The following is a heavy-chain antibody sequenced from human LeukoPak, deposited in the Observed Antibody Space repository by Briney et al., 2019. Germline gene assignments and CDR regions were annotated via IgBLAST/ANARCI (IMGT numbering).Heavy chain of an antibody. Sequence: GGSLRLSCAASGFIFSNYPIHWVRQAPGKGLEWVAVISNDGNNKYYADSVKGRFTLSRDNSKNTLYLQMNSLRAEDTALYYCVRGDLTQLWSPSFDPWGQGTLVTVSS. CDR1: GFIFSNYP. CDR2: ISNDGNNK. J-gene: IGHJ5*02. CDR3: VRGDLTQLWSPSFDP. V-gene: IGHV3-30-3*01. D-gene: IGHD3-10*01.